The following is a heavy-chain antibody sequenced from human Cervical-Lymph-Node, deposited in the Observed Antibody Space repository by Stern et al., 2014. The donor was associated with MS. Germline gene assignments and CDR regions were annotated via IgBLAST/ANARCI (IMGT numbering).Heavy chain of an antibody. Sequence: MQLVQSGGGLVKPGGSLSLSCAAFGFTFRHPWITLFRQAPWKGLEWVVRVVSNADGGTTDYAAPVKGRFTISRDDSKNTLYLQLNSLKSEDTAVYYCSTRAYSYGLRHAFDIWGHGTMVTVSS. CDR3: STRAYSYGLRHAFDI. V-gene: IGHV3-15*04. CDR1: GFTFRHPW. CDR2: VVSNADGGTT. D-gene: IGHD5-18*01. J-gene: IGHJ3*02.